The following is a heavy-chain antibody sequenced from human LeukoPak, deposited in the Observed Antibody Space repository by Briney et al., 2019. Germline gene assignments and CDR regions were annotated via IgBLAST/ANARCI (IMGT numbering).Heavy chain of an antibody. V-gene: IGHV4-39*01. Sequence: SETLSLTCTVSGGSISNYYWSWIRQPPGKGLEWIGSIYYSGSTYYNTSLNSRVTISIDTSKNQFSLRLSSVTAADTAVYYCASDRSGLSFCFWGQGTLVTVSS. D-gene: IGHD3-22*01. J-gene: IGHJ4*02. CDR2: IYYSGST. CDR3: ASDRSGLSFCF. CDR1: GGSISNYY.